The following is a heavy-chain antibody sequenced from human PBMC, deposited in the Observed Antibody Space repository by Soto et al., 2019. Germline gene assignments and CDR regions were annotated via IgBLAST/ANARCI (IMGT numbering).Heavy chain of an antibody. D-gene: IGHD3-22*01. V-gene: IGHV1-58*01. Sequence: SVKVSCKTSGFTFSSSAVHWVRQARGHRLQWIGWIDVGSANANYAQMLQERVTISRDMSTSTAYMELSSLRPEDTAVYYCAADVGYYDSSGYYMGPDAFDIWGQGTMVT. CDR3: AADVGYYDSSGYYMGPDAFDI. J-gene: IGHJ3*02. CDR2: IDVGSANA. CDR1: GFTFSSSA.